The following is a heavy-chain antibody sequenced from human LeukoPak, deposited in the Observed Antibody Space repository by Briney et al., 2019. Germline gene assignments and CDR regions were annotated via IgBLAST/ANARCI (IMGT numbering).Heavy chain of an antibody. CDR1: GFTFSTYG. D-gene: IGHD1-26*01. V-gene: IGHV3-23*01. CDR2: ISGSGGGGST. J-gene: IGHJ4*02. CDR3: AKKFSGISYYFDY. Sequence: GGSLRLSCAASGFTFSTYGMSWVRQAPGKGLEWVSGISGSGGGGSTYYADSVKGRFTISRDNSKNTLYLQMNSLRAEDTAVYYCAKKFSGISYYFDYWGQGTLVTVSS.